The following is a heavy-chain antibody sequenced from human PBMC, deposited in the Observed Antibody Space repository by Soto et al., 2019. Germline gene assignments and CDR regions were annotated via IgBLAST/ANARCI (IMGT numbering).Heavy chain of an antibody. D-gene: IGHD3-3*01. V-gene: IGHV3-30-3*01. CDR1: GFTFSSYA. CDR2: ISYDGSNK. CDR3: ARDPVYDFWSGTPSYYYGMDV. J-gene: IGHJ6*02. Sequence: QVQLVESGGGVVQPGRSLRLSCAASGFTFSSYAMHWVRQAPGKGLEWVAVISYDGSNKYYADSVKGRFTISRDNSKNTLYLQMNSLRAEDTAVYYCARDPVYDFWSGTPSYYYGMDVWGQGTTVTVSS.